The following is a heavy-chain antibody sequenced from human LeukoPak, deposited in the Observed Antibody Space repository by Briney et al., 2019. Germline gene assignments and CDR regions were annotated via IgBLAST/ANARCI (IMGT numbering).Heavy chain of an antibody. J-gene: IGHJ4*02. Sequence: PGGSLRLSCAASGLTFSDYAMSWVRQAPGQGLEWVSGISGSAQRTYYADSVKGRFTISRDNAKNSLYLQMNSLRAEDTAVYYCARGRGGYDILTGYYRWAIDYWGQGTLVTVSS. D-gene: IGHD3-9*01. V-gene: IGHV3-23*01. CDR1: GLTFSDYA. CDR3: ARGRGGYDILTGYYRWAIDY. CDR2: ISGSAQRT.